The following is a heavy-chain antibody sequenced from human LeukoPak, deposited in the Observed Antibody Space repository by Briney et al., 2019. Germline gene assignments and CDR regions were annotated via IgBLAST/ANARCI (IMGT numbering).Heavy chain of an antibody. CDR3: TPSIMIPFGELTVNY. V-gene: IGHV3-15*01. D-gene: IGHD3-16*01. Sequence: GGSLRLSCAASGFTFSNAWMSWVRQAPGKGLEWVGRIKSKTDGGTTDYAAPVKGRFTISRDDSKNTLYRQMNSLKTEDQAGYSCTPSIMIPFGELTVNYWGQGTL. CDR1: GFTFSNAW. CDR2: IKSKTDGGTT. J-gene: IGHJ4*02.